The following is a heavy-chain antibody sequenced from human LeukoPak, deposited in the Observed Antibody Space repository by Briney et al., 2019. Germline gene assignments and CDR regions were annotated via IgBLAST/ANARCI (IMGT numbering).Heavy chain of an antibody. CDR3: ARDAAKYVWGSYRYPTAALF. CDR1: GYTFTSYY. D-gene: IGHD3-16*02. Sequence: ASVKVFCKASGYTFTSYYMHWVRQAPGQGLEWMGIINPSGGSTSYAQKFQGRVTMTRDMSTSTVYMELSSLRTEETAVYYCARDAAKYVWGSYRYPTAALFWGQGTLVTVSS. CDR2: INPSGGST. V-gene: IGHV1-46*01. J-gene: IGHJ4*02.